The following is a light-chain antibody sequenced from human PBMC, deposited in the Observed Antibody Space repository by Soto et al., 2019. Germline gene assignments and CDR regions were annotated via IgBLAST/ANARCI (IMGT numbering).Light chain of an antibody. V-gene: IGKV3-20*01. J-gene: IGKJ1*01. Sequence: EIVLTQSPGTLSLSPGERATLSCRASQSVSSRYVAWFQQKPGQAPRLLIYGASTRATGIPDRFSGSGSGTDFTLTINRLETEDFAVYYCQQYVTSPWTLGQGTKVEI. CDR2: GAS. CDR3: QQYVTSPWT. CDR1: QSVSSRY.